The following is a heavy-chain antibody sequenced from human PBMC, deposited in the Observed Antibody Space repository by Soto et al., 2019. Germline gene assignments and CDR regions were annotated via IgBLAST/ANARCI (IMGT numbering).Heavy chain of an antibody. CDR2: ISGSGGST. D-gene: IGHD6-13*01. Sequence: PGGSLRLSCAASGFTFSSYAMSWVRQAPGKGLEWVSAISGSGGSTYYADSVKGRFTISRDNSKNTLYLQMNSLRAEDTAVYYCAKQGPYSSSWYLAANYGMDVWGQGTTVTVSS. J-gene: IGHJ6*02. CDR1: GFTFSSYA. CDR3: AKQGPYSSSWYLAANYGMDV. V-gene: IGHV3-23*01.